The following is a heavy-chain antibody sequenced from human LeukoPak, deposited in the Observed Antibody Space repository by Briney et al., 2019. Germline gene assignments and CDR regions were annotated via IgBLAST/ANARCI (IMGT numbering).Heavy chain of an antibody. CDR1: GGSFSGYY. CDR2: INHSRST. Sequence: NTSETLSLTCAVYGGSFSGYYWSWIRQPPGKGLEWIGEINHSRSTNYNPSLKSRVTISVDTSKNQFSLKLSSVTAADTAMYYCARDSDHTAMVFKTFDYWGQGTLVTDSS. CDR3: ARDSDHTAMVFKTFDY. D-gene: IGHD5-18*01. J-gene: IGHJ4*02. V-gene: IGHV4-34*01.